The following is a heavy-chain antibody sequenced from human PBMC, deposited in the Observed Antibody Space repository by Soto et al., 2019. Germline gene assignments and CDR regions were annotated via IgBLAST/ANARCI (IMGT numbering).Heavy chain of an antibody. J-gene: IGHJ3*02. Sequence: EVQLVESGGGLIQPGGSLRLICAASGLSVTANYMTWVRQAPGKGLEWLSIIYRGGGTYYADSLKGRAIISRDGSRNMVFLQMNSLTAEDAGVYYCARRDESETCDMWGGGTVVNVSS. CDR2: IYRGGGT. CDR1: GLSVTANY. CDR3: ARRDESETCDM. V-gene: IGHV3-53*01.